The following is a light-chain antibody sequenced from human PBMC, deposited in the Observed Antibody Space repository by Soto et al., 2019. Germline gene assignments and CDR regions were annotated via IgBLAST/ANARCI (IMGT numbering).Light chain of an antibody. CDR1: SGDIGAYDY. J-gene: IGLJ2*01. CDR3: SSYTTASIPV. CDR2: DVT. V-gene: IGLV2-14*03. Sequence: QSALTQPASVSASPGQSITISCTGTSGDIGAYDYVSWYQHHPAKAPKLIIYDVTNRPSGVSTRFSGSKSGTTASLTISGLRADDEADYYCSSYTTASIPVFGGVTKLTVL.